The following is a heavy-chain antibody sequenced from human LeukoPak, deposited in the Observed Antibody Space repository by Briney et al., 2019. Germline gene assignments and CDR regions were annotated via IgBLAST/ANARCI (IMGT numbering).Heavy chain of an antibody. Sequence: SETLSLTCTVSGGSISSYYWSWIRQPPGKGLEWIGYLYYSGSTNYNPSLKSRVTISVDTSKNQFSLKLSSVTAADTAVYYCARERYSSSWPKGWFDPWGQGTLVTVSS. J-gene: IGHJ5*02. CDR2: LYYSGST. D-gene: IGHD6-13*01. V-gene: IGHV4-59*01. CDR1: GGSISSYY. CDR3: ARERYSSSWPKGWFDP.